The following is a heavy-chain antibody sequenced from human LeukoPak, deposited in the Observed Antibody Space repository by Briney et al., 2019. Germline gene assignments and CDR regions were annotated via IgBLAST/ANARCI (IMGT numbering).Heavy chain of an antibody. Sequence: PGGSLRLSCAAPGFTVSSNYMSWVRQAPGKGLEWVSVIYSGGSTYYADSVKGRFTISRDNSKNTLYLQMNSLRAEDTAVYYCAREWLPKGPFDYWGQGTLVTVSS. CDR3: AREWLPKGPFDY. J-gene: IGHJ4*02. D-gene: IGHD3-22*01. V-gene: IGHV3-66*01. CDR2: IYSGGST. CDR1: GFTVSSNY.